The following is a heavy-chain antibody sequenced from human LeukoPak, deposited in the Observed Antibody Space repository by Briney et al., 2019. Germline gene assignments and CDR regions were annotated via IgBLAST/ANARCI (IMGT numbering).Heavy chain of an antibody. J-gene: IGHJ4*02. CDR1: GFTFTTYA. CDR3: ARARPGDYYDSSGYTDY. CDR2: IGNSDGRT. Sequence: GGSLRLSCAASGFTFTTYAMNWVRQAPGKGLEWLADIGNSDGRTYYADSVKGRFTISRDNAKNTLYLQMNSLRAEDTAVYYCARARPGDYYDSSGYTDYWGQGTLVTVSS. V-gene: IGHV3-23*01. D-gene: IGHD3-22*01.